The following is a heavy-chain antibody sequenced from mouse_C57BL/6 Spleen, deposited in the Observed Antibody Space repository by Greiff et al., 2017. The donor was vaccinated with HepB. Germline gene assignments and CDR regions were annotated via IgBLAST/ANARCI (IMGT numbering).Heavy chain of an antibody. CDR1: GYTFTSYW. V-gene: IGHV1-64*01. CDR2: IHPNSGST. Sequence: VQLQQPGAELVKPGASVKLSCKASGYTFTSYWMHWVKQRPGQGLEWIGMIHPNSGSTNYNEKFKSKATLTVDKSSSTAYMQLSSLTSEDSAVYCWARDESHWYFDVWGTGTTVTGSS. CDR3: ARDESHWYFDV. J-gene: IGHJ1*03.